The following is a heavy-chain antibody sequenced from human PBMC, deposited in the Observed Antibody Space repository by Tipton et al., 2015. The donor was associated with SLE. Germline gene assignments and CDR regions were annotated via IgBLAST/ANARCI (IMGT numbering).Heavy chain of an antibody. Sequence: TLSLTCTVSGGSISSHYWSWIRQPPGKGLEWIGYIYYSGSTNYNPSLKSRVTISVDTSKNQFSLKLSSVTAVDTAVYYCARARIAAAFEAFDIWGQGTMVTVSS. CDR1: GGSISSHY. V-gene: IGHV4-59*11. J-gene: IGHJ3*02. D-gene: IGHD6-13*01. CDR2: IYYSGST. CDR3: ARARIAAAFEAFDI.